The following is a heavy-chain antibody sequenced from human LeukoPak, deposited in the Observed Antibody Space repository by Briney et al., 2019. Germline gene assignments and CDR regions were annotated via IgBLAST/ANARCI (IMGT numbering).Heavy chain of an antibody. V-gene: IGHV3-23*01. D-gene: IGHD3-22*01. CDR2: ISGSGGST. CDR3: AEDWADYYDSSGYYHRY. CDR1: GFTFRSYA. Sequence: GGSLRLSCAASGFTFRSYAMSWVRQAPGKGREWVSAISGSGGSTYYEDSVKGRFTISRDNSKNTLYLQMNSLRAEDTAVYYCAEDWADYYDSSGYYHRYWGQGTLVTVSS. J-gene: IGHJ4*02.